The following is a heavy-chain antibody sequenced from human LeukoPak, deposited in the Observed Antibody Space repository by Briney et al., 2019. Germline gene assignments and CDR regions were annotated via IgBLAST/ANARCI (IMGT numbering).Heavy chain of an antibody. D-gene: IGHD7-27*01. CDR3: ATSSGYRTNWGAFDI. Sequence: ASVKVSCKASGYTFTGYYLHWVRQAPGQGLEWMGWTNFNSGVTNYAQKFHGRVTMTRDTSINTAYLDLSSLTSDDTAVYYCATSSGYRTNWGAFDIWGQGTMVTVSS. J-gene: IGHJ3*02. CDR1: GYTFTGYY. V-gene: IGHV1-2*02. CDR2: TNFNSGVT.